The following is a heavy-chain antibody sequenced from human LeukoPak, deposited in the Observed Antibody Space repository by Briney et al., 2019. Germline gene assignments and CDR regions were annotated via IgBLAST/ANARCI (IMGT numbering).Heavy chain of an antibody. J-gene: IGHJ4*02. CDR2: ISSDPSHT. D-gene: IGHD3-22*01. CDR1: GFPFSSVG. V-gene: IGHV3-21*01. CDR3: ARDPDYYDRRVVDF. Sequence: PGGSLRLSCVASGFPFSSVGMNWVRQAPGKGLEWVSYISSDPSHTYYADSVRGRFTISRDNAKHSLYLQMDNLRTEDTAMYYCARDPDYYDRRVVDFWGQGTRVTVSS.